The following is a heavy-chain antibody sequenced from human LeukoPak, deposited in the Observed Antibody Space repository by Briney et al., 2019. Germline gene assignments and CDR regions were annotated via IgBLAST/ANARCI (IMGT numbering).Heavy chain of an antibody. CDR3: ASDIVATSGDF. J-gene: IGHJ4*02. D-gene: IGHD5-12*01. CDR2: ITSAGRAI. CDR1: GFTFSDFY. Sequence: PGGSLRLSCSAYGFTFSDFYMSWIRQAPGKGLEWVSSITSAGRAIYYADSVQGRFTISRDNARNSLYLQMNGLRAEDTAVYYCASDIVATSGDFWGQGTLVTVSS. V-gene: IGHV3-11*01.